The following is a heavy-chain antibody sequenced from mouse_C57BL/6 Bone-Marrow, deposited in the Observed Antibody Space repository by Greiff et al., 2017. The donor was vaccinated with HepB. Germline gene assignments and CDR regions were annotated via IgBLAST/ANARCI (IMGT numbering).Heavy chain of an antibody. D-gene: IGHD1-1*01. CDR1: GYTFTGYW. V-gene: IGHV1-9*01. J-gene: IGHJ1*03. CDR3: ARSYLVYYGSSRYFDV. Sequence: QVQLQQSGAELMKPGASVKLSCKATGYTFTGYWIEWVKQRPGHGLEWIGEILPGSGSTNYNEKFKGKATFTADTSSNTAYMQLSSLTTEDSAIYYCARSYLVYYGSSRYFDVWGTGTTVTVSS. CDR2: ILPGSGST.